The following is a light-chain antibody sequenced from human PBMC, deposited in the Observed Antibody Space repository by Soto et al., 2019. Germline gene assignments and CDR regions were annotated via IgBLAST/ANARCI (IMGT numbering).Light chain of an antibody. CDR3: QQRSNFIT. J-gene: IGKJ5*01. Sequence: EIVLTQSPATLSLSPGERATLSRRASQSVSSYLAWYQQKPGQAPRLLIYDASNRATGIPARFSGSGSGTDFTLTISSLESEDFAVYYCQQRSNFITFGQGTRLEIK. CDR1: QSVSSY. V-gene: IGKV3-11*01. CDR2: DAS.